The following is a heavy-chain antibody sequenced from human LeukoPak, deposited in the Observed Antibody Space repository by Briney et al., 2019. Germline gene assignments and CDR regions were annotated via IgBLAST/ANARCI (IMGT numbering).Heavy chain of an antibody. D-gene: IGHD3-16*01. Sequence: SETLSLTCTVSGGSISSYYWSWIRQPAGKGLEWIGRIYTSGSTNQNPSLKSRVTMSVDTSKNQFSLKLSSVTAADTAVYYCARPRGQLGGDDAFDIWGQGTMVTVSS. CDR1: GGSISSYY. CDR2: IYTSGST. CDR3: ARPRGQLGGDDAFDI. J-gene: IGHJ3*02. V-gene: IGHV4-4*07.